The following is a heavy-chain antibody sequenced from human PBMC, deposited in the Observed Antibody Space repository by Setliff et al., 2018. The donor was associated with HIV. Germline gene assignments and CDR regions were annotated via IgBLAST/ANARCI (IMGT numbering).Heavy chain of an antibody. CDR3: ARAEAVAGKSYMDV. Sequence: GGSLRLSCAASGFTLSIYAMHWVRQAPGKGLEWVAVILYDGSNKYYADLVKGRFTISRDNSKNTLYLQMNSLRAEDTAVYYCARAEAVAGKSYMDVWGKGTTVTVSS. J-gene: IGHJ6*03. V-gene: IGHV3-30*04. D-gene: IGHD6-19*01. CDR2: ILYDGSNK. CDR1: GFTLSIYA.